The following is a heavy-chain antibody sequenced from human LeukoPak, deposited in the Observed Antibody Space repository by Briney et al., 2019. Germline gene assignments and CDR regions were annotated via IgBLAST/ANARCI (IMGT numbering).Heavy chain of an antibody. V-gene: IGHV1-18*01. CDR3: ARGTVSGQDYYYMDV. J-gene: IGHJ6*03. Sequence: ASVKVSCKASGYTFTSYGINWVRQAPGQGLEWMGWISANSGKTNYAQKLQGRVTMTIDTSTSTVYMELRSLRSDDTAVYYRARGTVSGQDYYYMDVWGKGTTVTVSS. CDR2: ISANSGKT. D-gene: IGHD2-15*01. CDR1: GYTFTSYG.